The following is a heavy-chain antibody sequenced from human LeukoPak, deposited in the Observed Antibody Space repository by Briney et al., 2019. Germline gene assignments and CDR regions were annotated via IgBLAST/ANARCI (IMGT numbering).Heavy chain of an antibody. CDR3: ARHPSFGMVIES. CDR2: VYYTGST. CDR1: GGSISSYY. Sequence: PSETLSLTCSVSGGSISSYYWSWIRQPPGRGLEWIGYVYYTGSTNYNPSLKGRVTISVDTSKNQFSLKLSSVTAADTAVYYCARHPSFGMVIESWGQGTLATVSS. V-gene: IGHV4-59*08. J-gene: IGHJ4*02. D-gene: IGHD3-3*01.